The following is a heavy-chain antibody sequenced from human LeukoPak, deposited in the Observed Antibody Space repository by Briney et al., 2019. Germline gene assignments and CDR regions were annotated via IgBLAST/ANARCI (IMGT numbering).Heavy chain of an antibody. CDR2: INPNSGGT. CDR1: GYTFTGYY. J-gene: IGHJ4*02. D-gene: IGHD2-15*01. V-gene: IGHV1-2*02. CDR3: ARDCSGGSCYSAKPEEGVDY. Sequence: GASVKVSCKASGYTFTGYYMHWVRQAPGQGLEWMGWINPNSGGTNYAQKFQGRVTMTRDTPISTAYVELSRLRSDDTAVHYCARDCSGGSCYSAKPEEGVDYWGQGTLVTVSS.